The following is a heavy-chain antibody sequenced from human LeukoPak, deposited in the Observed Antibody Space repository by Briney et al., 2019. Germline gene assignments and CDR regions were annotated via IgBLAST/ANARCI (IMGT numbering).Heavy chain of an antibody. D-gene: IGHD6-19*01. CDR2: ISSSSSYT. Sequence: QSGGSLRLSCAASGFTFSSYAMSWVRQAPGKGLEWVSYISSSSSYTNYADSVKGRFTISRDNAKNSLYLQMNSLRAEDTAVYYCARDRAVAGTADMDYWGQGTLVTVSS. J-gene: IGHJ4*02. V-gene: IGHV3-48*04. CDR1: GFTFSSYA. CDR3: ARDRAVAGTADMDY.